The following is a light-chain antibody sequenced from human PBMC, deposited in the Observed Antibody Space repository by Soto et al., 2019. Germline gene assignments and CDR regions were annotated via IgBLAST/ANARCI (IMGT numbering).Light chain of an antibody. V-gene: IGKV3-20*01. CDR1: QSVSSSY. Sequence: ESVLTQSPGTLSLSPGEKATLSCRASQSVSSSYLAWYQQKPGQAPRLLIYGASSRATGIPARFSGSGSGTDFTLTVSRLEPEDFAVYYCQQFGSSSWTFGQGTKV. CDR2: GAS. CDR3: QQFGSSSWT. J-gene: IGKJ1*01.